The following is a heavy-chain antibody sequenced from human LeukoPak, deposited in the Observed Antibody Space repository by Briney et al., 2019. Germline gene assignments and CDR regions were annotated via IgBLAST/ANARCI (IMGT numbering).Heavy chain of an antibody. CDR1: GGSLYNYY. Sequence: PSETLSLTCTVSGGSLYNYYWSWLRQPPGKGLEWIAYVSFSGITDYNPSLKSRATISVDTSKNQFSLRLSSVTAADTAVYYCARDRRDSYNYVEYWGPGTLVTVSS. J-gene: IGHJ4*02. D-gene: IGHD5-24*01. V-gene: IGHV4-59*01. CDR2: VSFSGIT. CDR3: ARDRRDSYNYVEY.